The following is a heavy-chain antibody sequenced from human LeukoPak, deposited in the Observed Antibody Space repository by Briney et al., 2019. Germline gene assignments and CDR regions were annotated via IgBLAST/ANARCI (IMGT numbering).Heavy chain of an antibody. D-gene: IGHD5-12*01. CDR1: GGSISSGSYY. Sequence: PSETLSLTCTVPGGSISSGSYYWSWIRQPAGKGLEWIGRIYTSGSTNYNPSLKSRVTISVDTSKNQFSLKLSSVTAADTAVYYCARGHGIYYYYVDVWGKGTTVTVSS. V-gene: IGHV4-61*02. CDR2: IYTSGST. CDR3: ARGHGIYYYYVDV. J-gene: IGHJ6*03.